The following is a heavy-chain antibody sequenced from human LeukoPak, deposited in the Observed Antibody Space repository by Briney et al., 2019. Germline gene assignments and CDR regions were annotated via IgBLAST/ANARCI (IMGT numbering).Heavy chain of an antibody. CDR2: IYTSGST. CDR1: GGSFSGYY. J-gene: IGHJ5*02. D-gene: IGHD2-21*02. CDR3: ARGPQRIVVVTDYWFDP. Sequence: SETLSLTCAVYGGSFSGYYWSWIRQPAGKGLEWIGRIYTSGSTNYNPSLKSRVTISVDTSKNQFSLKLSSVTAADTAVYYCARGPQRIVVVTDYWFDPWGQGTLVTVSS. V-gene: IGHV4-59*10.